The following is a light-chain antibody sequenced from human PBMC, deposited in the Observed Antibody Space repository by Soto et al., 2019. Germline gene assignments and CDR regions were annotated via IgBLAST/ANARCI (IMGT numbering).Light chain of an antibody. V-gene: IGKV1-39*01. Sequence: EIHMTQSPSSLSASVGDRVTITCRASQTIGAYLNWYQQKPGKPPKLLLYDASSLQSGVPSRFSGRKSGTEFILTINCLHPEDSATYYCEQSYDIPYTFGQGTNLEIK. CDR3: EQSYDIPYT. J-gene: IGKJ2*01. CDR2: DAS. CDR1: QTIGAY.